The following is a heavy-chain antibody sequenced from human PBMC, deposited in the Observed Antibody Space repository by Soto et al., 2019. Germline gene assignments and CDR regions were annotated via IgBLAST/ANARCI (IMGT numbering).Heavy chain of an antibody. Sequence: QVQLQESGPGLVKPSQTLSLTCTVSGGSISSGGYYWSWIRQHPGKGLEWIGYIYYSGSTYYNPSLKSRVTISVDTSKNQFSLKLSSVTAADKAVYYCARVLLEEQWLVPDAFDIWGQGTMVTVSS. CDR3: ARVLLEEQWLVPDAFDI. D-gene: IGHD6-19*01. V-gene: IGHV4-31*03. J-gene: IGHJ3*02. CDR2: IYYSGST. CDR1: GGSISSGGYY.